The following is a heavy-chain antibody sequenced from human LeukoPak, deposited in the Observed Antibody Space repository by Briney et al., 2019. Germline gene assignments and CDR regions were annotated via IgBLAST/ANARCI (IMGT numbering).Heavy chain of an antibody. CDR3: ATLGGGITIFGVVTRDDAFDI. CDR2: INPNSGGT. Sequence: ASVKVSCKASGYTFTGYYMHWVRQAPGQGLEWMGWINPNSGGTNYAQKFQGRVTMTRDTSISTAHMELSRLRSDDTAVYYCATLGGGITIFGVVTRDDAFDIWGQGTMVTVSS. D-gene: IGHD3-3*01. J-gene: IGHJ3*02. V-gene: IGHV1-2*02. CDR1: GYTFTGYY.